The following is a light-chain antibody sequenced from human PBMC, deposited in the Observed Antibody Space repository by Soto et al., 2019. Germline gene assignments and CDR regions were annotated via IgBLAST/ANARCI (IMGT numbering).Light chain of an antibody. Sequence: DIVMTQSPLSMPVTPGEPASISCRSSQSLLHRNGYNYLDWYVQKPGQSPQLLIYLGSNRASGVPDRFSVSGSGTDFTLKISRVEAEDVGVYYCMQVLQNPLTFGGGTKVEIK. CDR1: QSLLHRNGYNY. CDR2: LGS. J-gene: IGKJ4*01. V-gene: IGKV2-28*01. CDR3: MQVLQNPLT.